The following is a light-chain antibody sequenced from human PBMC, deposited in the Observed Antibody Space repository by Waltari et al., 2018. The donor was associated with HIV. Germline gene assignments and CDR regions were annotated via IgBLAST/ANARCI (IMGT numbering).Light chain of an antibody. V-gene: IGLV1-47*01. CDR1: SSNSGSNY. CDR3: AAWDDSLSGHVV. J-gene: IGLJ2*01. Sequence: QSVLTQPPSASGTPGQRVTIPCSGSSSNSGSNYVYWYQQLPGTAPKLLIYRSNPRPSGVPGRFSGSKSGTSASLAISGLRSEDEADYYCAAWDDSLSGHVVFGGGTKLTVL. CDR2: RSN.